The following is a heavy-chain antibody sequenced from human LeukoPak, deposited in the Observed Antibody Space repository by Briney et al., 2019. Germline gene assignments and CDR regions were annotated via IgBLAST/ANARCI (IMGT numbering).Heavy chain of an antibody. J-gene: IGHJ6*03. CDR1: GGSISSYY. V-gene: IGHV4-59*01. Sequence: SETLSLTCTVSGGSISSYYWSWIRQPPGKGLEWIGYIYYSGSTNYNPSLKSRVTISVDTSKNQFSLKLSSVTAADTAVYYCARDPPFAPFRLDYYMDVWGKGTTVTVSS. CDR2: IYYSGST. D-gene: IGHD3-16*01. CDR3: ARDPPFAPFRLDYYMDV.